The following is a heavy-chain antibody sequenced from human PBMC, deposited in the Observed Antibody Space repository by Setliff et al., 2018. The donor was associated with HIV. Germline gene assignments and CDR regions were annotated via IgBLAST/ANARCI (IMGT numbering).Heavy chain of an antibody. J-gene: IGHJ4*02. CDR1: GDSISTDY. CDR2: IYNSASA. Sequence: SETLSLTCTVSGDSISTDYWTWIRQPPGKGLEWIGYIYNSASASYNPSLKSRVTISVDTSKNQFSLKLSSVTAADTAVYYCARHSPSDYWGQGTLVTVSS. V-gene: IGHV4-59*08. CDR3: ARHSPSDY.